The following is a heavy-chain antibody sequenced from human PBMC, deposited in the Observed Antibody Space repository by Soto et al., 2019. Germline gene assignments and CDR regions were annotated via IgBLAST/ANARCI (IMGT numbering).Heavy chain of an antibody. J-gene: IGHJ4*02. Sequence: GGSLRLSCAASGFTFSSYAMHWFRQAPGKGLEWVAVISYDGSNKYYADSVKGRFTISRDNSKNTLYLQMNSLRAEDTAVYYCARDGQWLVLKYYFDYWGQGTLVTVSS. CDR2: ISYDGSNK. V-gene: IGHV3-30-3*01. CDR1: GFTFSSYA. CDR3: ARDGQWLVLKYYFDY. D-gene: IGHD6-19*01.